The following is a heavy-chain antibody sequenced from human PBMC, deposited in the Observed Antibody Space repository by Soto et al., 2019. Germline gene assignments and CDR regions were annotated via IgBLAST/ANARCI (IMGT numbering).Heavy chain of an antibody. CDR3: TTDSGMSPYSFDY. CDR1: GFTFSKAW. V-gene: IGHV3-15*01. Sequence: GSLRLSCATSGFTFSKAWVGRVRQAPGKGLEWVGRIMSKTDGGTTDYAAPVKGRFTISRDDSKSTLYLQMNSLKTEDTAFYYCTTDSGMSPYSFDYWGQGTLVTVSS. D-gene: IGHD1-26*01. CDR2: IMSKTDGGTT. J-gene: IGHJ4*02.